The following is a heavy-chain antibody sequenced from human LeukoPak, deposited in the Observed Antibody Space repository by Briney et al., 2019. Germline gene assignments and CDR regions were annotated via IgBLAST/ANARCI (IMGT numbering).Heavy chain of an antibody. CDR1: GFTFSTYA. J-gene: IGHJ4*02. Sequence: PGGSLRLSCAASGFTFSTYAMNWVRQAPGRGLEWVSIISGSGANTYYADSVKGRFTISRDNSKNTLYLQMNSLRAEDTAVYYCAKDGAVDTAMGFDYWGQGTLVTVSS. CDR3: AKDGAVDTAMGFDY. V-gene: IGHV3-23*01. D-gene: IGHD5-18*01. CDR2: ISGSGANT.